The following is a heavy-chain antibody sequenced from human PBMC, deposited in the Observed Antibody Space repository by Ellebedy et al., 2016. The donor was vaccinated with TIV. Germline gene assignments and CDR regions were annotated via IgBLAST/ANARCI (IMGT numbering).Heavy chain of an antibody. CDR3: ARDLSVGNRNYYFGMDV. CDR1: GYTFSNYG. V-gene: IGHV1-46*01. J-gene: IGHJ6*02. D-gene: IGHD4-23*01. CDR2: INPSGGST. Sequence: AASVKVSCKASGYTFSNYGINWVRQPPGQGLEWMGIINPSGGSTSAAQKFHGRVTMTRDTSTTTVYMELRSLRSEDTAVYYCARDLSVGNRNYYFGMDVWGQGTTVTVSS.